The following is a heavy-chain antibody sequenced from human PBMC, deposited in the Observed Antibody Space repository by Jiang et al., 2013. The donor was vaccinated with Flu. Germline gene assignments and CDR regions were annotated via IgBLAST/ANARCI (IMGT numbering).Heavy chain of an antibody. CDR3: ARGDSCGYRI. D-gene: IGHD2-21*01. CDR1: GGSFSGYY. Sequence: LLKPSETLSLTCAVYGGSFSGYYWSWIRQPPGKGLEWIGEINHSGSTNYNPSLKSRVTISVDTSKNQFSLKLSSVTAADTAVYYCARGDSCGYRIWGQGTMVTVSS. CDR2: INHSGST. J-gene: IGHJ3*02. V-gene: IGHV4-34*01.